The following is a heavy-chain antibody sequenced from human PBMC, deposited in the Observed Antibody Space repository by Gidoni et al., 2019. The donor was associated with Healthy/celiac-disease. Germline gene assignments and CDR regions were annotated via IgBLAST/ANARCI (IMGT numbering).Heavy chain of an antibody. CDR2: IYYSGKT. CDR3: ARVHYYDSSGSGALDI. Sequence: QLQLQESGPALAKPSETMSLTCTLSGGSISSSSYYWGWLLQPPGKGLEWIGSIYYSGKTYYNLSLKSRVTIFVDTSKNQFSLKLNSVTAADTAVYYCARVHYYDSSGSGALDIWGQGTMVTVSS. V-gene: IGHV4-39*01. D-gene: IGHD3-22*01. J-gene: IGHJ3*02. CDR1: GGSISSSSYY.